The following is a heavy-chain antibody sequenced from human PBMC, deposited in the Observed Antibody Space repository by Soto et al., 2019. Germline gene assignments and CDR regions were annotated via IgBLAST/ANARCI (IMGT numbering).Heavy chain of an antibody. Sequence: PGGSLRLSCAASGFTFSSYGMHWVRQAPGKGLEWVAVIWYDGSNKYYADSVKGRFTISRDNSKNTLYLQMNSLRAEDTAVYYCARDRARALTYCSGGSCYFGPLDYWGQGTLVTVSS. V-gene: IGHV3-33*01. J-gene: IGHJ4*02. CDR3: ARDRARALTYCSGGSCYFGPLDY. CDR2: IWYDGSNK. D-gene: IGHD2-15*01. CDR1: GFTFSSYG.